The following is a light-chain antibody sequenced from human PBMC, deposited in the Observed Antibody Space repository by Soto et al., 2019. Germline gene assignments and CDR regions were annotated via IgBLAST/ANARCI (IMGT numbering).Light chain of an antibody. CDR2: DVS. Sequence: QSALTQPRSVSGPPGQSVSISCSGTSSDVGTYNYVSWYQQHPGKAPKLMIYDVSKRPSGVPDRFSGSKSGNTASLTISGLQAEDEADYYCCSYAGGDTPAVVGVGTKLTVL. CDR1: SSDVGTYNY. V-gene: IGLV2-11*01. J-gene: IGLJ2*01. CDR3: CSYAGGDTPAV.